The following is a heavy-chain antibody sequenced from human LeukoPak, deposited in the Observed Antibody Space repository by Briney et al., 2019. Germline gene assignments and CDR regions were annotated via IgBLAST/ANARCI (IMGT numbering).Heavy chain of an antibody. CDR3: ARDQQYSSGCLDY. J-gene: IGHJ4*02. D-gene: IGHD6-19*01. CDR2: VYTDGGST. CDR1: GFTFSSYW. Sequence: GGSLRLSCAASGFTFSSYWMHWVRQAPGKGLVWVARVYTDGGSTSYADSVKGRFTISRDNAKNMLYLQMNSLRAEDTAVYYCARDQQYSSGCLDYWGQGTLVTVSS. V-gene: IGHV3-74*01.